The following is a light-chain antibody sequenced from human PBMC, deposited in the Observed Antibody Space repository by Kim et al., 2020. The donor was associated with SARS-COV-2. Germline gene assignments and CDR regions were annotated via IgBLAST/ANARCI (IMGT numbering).Light chain of an antibody. J-gene: IGKJ4*01. CDR3: QQYNSYAVT. CDR1: QSISTS. V-gene: IGKV1-5*01. Sequence: DIQMTQSPSTLSASVGGTVTITCRASQSISTSLAWYQQKPGKATKLLIYDASSLESGVPSRFSGSGSGTEFTLTINSLQPGDSATYFCQQYNSYAVTFGGGTKVDIK. CDR2: DAS.